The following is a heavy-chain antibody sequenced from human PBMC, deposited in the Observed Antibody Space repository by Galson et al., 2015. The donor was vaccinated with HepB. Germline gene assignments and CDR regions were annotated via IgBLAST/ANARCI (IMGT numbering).Heavy chain of an antibody. CDR1: GGSISSGGYY. CDR2: IYYSGST. Sequence: TLSLTCTVSGGSISSGGYYWSWIRQHPGKGLEWIGYIYYSGSTYYNPSLKSRVTISVDTSKNQFSLKLSSVTAADTAVYYCARAVGGDPRPKNYYYYYGMDVWGQGTTVTVSS. J-gene: IGHJ6*02. CDR3: ARAVGGDPRPKNYYYYYGMDV. V-gene: IGHV4-31*03. D-gene: IGHD4-17*01.